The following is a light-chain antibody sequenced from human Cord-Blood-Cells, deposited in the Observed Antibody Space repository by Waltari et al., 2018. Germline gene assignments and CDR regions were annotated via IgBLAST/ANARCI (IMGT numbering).Light chain of an antibody. J-gene: IGKJ4*01. Sequence: EIVLTQSPGTLSLSPGERATLSCRASQSCSSSYLAWYQQKPGQAPRLLIYGASSRATGIPDRFSGSGSGTDFPLTISRLEPEDFAVYYCQQYGSSPRLTFGGGTKVEIK. CDR3: QQYGSSPRLT. CDR2: GAS. CDR1: QSCSSSY. V-gene: IGKV3-20*01.